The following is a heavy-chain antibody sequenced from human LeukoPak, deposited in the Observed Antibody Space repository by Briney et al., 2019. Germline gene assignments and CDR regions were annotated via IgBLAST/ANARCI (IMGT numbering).Heavy chain of an antibody. Sequence: PSEPLSLTCTVSGGSISSRSYHWGWIRQPPGKGLEWIGSVFYSGSTYYNPSLKSRVTISVDTFKNQFSLKLSSVTAADTAMYFCVRDLHYDILTGYYIRWFDPWGQGTLVTVSS. CDR2: VFYSGST. D-gene: IGHD3-9*01. J-gene: IGHJ5*02. CDR1: GGSISSRSYH. V-gene: IGHV4-39*07. CDR3: VRDLHYDILTGYYIRWFDP.